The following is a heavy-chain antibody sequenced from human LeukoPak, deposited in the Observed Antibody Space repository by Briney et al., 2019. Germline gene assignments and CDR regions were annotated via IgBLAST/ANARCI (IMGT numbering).Heavy chain of an antibody. CDR2: INPDDETT. V-gene: IGHV1-46*01. D-gene: IGHD6-13*01. J-gene: IGHJ6*02. CDR1: RYTFTKYY. Sequence: ASVKVSCKASRYTFTKYYMYWVRQAPGQGLEWMGIINPDDETTSYSQKFQGRVTITADESTSTAYMELSSLRSEDTAVYYCARDVRAAAGRDPYYGMDVWAKGPRSPSP. CDR3: ARDVRAAAGRDPYYGMDV.